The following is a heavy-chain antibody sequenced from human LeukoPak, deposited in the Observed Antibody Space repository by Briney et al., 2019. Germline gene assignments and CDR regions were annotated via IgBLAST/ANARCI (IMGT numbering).Heavy chain of an antibody. CDR2: INHSGST. CDR3: ARALVRGVSRYYYYGMDA. V-gene: IGHV4-34*01. Sequence: SETLSLTCAVYGGSFSGYYWSWIRQPPGKGLEWIGEINHSGSTNYNPSLKSRVTISVDTSKSQFSLKLSSVTAADTAVYYCARALVRGVSRYYYYGMDAWGQGTTVTVSS. D-gene: IGHD3-10*01. J-gene: IGHJ6*02. CDR1: GGSFSGYY.